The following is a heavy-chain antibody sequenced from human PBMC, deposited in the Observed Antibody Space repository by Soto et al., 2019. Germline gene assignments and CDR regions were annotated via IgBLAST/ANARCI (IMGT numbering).Heavy chain of an antibody. Sequence: QVQLVQSGAEVKKPGSSVKVSCKASGGTFSSYAISWVRQAPGQGLEWMGGIIPIFGTANYAQKFQGRVTITADESTSTAYMELSSLRSEDTAVYYCARSGRYGLGSKLDYDYGMDVWGQGTTVTVSS. J-gene: IGHJ6*02. V-gene: IGHV1-69*01. CDR3: ARSGRYGLGSKLDYDYGMDV. CDR2: IIPIFGTA. D-gene: IGHD3-10*01. CDR1: GGTFSSYA.